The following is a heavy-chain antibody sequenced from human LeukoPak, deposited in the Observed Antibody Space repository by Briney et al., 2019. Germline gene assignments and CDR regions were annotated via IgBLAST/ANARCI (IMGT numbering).Heavy chain of an antibody. D-gene: IGHD3-22*01. Sequence: ASVKVSCKASGYTFTSYGISWVRQAPGQGLEWMGWISAYNGNTNYAQKLQGRVTMTTDTSTSTAYMELRSLRSDDTAVYYCARDSRDTYYYDSSTLFDYWGQGTLVTVSS. V-gene: IGHV1-18*01. CDR2: ISAYNGNT. CDR3: ARDSRDTYYYDSSTLFDY. CDR1: GYTFTSYG. J-gene: IGHJ4*02.